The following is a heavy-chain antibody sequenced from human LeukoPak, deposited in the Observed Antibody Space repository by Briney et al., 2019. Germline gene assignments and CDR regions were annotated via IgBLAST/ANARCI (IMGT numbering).Heavy chain of an antibody. Sequence: GGSLRLSCAASGFSLSAYWMTWVRQAPGKGLEWVANINRDGSQKNHVDSVKGRFTISRDNAENSLFLQMNSLRAEDTALYYCAKDFTAMVRGGDYWGQGTLVTVSS. CDR3: AKDFTAMVRGGDY. V-gene: IGHV3-7*03. D-gene: IGHD5-18*01. J-gene: IGHJ4*02. CDR2: INRDGSQK. CDR1: GFSLSAYW.